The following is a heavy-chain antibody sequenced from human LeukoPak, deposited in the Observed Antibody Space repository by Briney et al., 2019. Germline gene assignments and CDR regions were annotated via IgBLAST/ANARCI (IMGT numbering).Heavy chain of an antibody. CDR3: AKDREPYSSGWSNDGTDY. D-gene: IGHD6-19*01. CDR1: GFTFSSYG. CDR2: IRYDGSNK. V-gene: IGHV3-30*02. Sequence: GGSLRLSCAASGFTFSSYGMHWGPQAPGKGLEWVAFIRYDGSNKYYADSVKGRFTISRDNSKNTLDLQMNSLRAEDTAVYYSAKDREPYSSGWSNDGTDYWGQGTLVTVSS. J-gene: IGHJ4*02.